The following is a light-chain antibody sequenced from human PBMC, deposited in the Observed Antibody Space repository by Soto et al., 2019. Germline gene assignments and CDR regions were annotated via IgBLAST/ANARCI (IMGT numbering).Light chain of an antibody. V-gene: IGLV2-14*01. CDR2: EAS. Sequence: QSVLTQPASVSGSPGQSITISCTGTSSNVGVYNYVSWYQQHPGKAPKLMIYEASNRPSGVSNRFSGSKSGNTASLTISGLQAEDEADYYCNSYTTSSTYVFGTGTKVTVL. CDR1: SSNVGVYNY. CDR3: NSYTTSSTYV. J-gene: IGLJ1*01.